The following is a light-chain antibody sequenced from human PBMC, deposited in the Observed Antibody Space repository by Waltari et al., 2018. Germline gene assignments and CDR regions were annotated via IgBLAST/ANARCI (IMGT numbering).Light chain of an antibody. CDR1: QSASKY. J-gene: IGKJ4*01. CDR2: DAP. Sequence: EHVFTQSPATLSLYTGERASHACSASQSASKYVAWYQKRHGQAPRLLIYDAPNRATGVPDRFDAFGSGTDFTLTISSLEPEDSAVYYCQQRNDWPLTFGGGTRVEIK. V-gene: IGKV3-11*01. CDR3: QQRNDWPLT.